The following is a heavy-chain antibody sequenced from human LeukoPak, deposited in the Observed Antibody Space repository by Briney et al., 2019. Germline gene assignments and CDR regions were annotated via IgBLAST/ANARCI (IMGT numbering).Heavy chain of an antibody. J-gene: IGHJ4*02. CDR2: IKQDGSEK. Sequence: RGSLRLSCAASGFTFRDYSDYWMSWVRQAPGKGLEWVANIKQDGSEKYYVDSVKGRSTISRDNSMNTLYLQMNSLRAEDTAVYYCAKTVHWNYFDYWGQGTLVTVSS. D-gene: IGHD1-1*01. CDR1: GFTFRDYSDYW. V-gene: IGHV3-7*01. CDR3: AKTVHWNYFDY.